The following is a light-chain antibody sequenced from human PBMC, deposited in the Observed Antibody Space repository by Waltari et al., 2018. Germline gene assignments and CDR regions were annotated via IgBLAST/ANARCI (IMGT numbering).Light chain of an antibody. CDR1: QTISSY. V-gene: IGKV1-39*01. CDR3: QQSNSIPLT. CDR2: TAS. J-gene: IGKJ4*01. Sequence: DIQMTQSPSSLSASVGDRVTITCRASQTISSYLNWFQQKPGKAPKLLIYTASNLQSGVPSRFSGSGSGTDFTLTINSLQPEDFATYYCQQSNSIPLTFGGGTKVEIK.